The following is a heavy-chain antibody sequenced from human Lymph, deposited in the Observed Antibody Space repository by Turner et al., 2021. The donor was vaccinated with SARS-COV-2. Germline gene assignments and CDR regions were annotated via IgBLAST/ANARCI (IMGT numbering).Heavy chain of an antibody. Sequence: QEQLVQSGAEDKKPGASVTVACKAPGYTFTSYDINWVRQATGPGLGWKGWMNPNSDNTAYAQTFQGGGTMTRNNSINTDYLELSSLGSEATAVYYCAGGRYSVGGMDVWGQGTTVTVSS. D-gene: IGHD1-26*01. CDR2: MNPNSDNT. J-gene: IGHJ6*02. CDR3: AGGRYSVGGMDV. V-gene: IGHV1-8*02. CDR1: GYTFTSYD.